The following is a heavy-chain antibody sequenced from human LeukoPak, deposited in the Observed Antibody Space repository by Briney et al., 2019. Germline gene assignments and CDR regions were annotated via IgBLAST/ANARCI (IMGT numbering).Heavy chain of an antibody. CDR2: IIPIFGTA. CDR3: ARVRESSGYSYWYFDL. V-gene: IGHV1-69*13. Sequence: SVKVSCRASGGTFSSYAISWVRQAPGQGLEWMGGIIPIFGTANYAQKFQGRVTITADESTSTAYMELSSLRSEDTAVYYCARVRESSGYSYWYFDLWGRGTLVTVSS. J-gene: IGHJ2*01. D-gene: IGHD3-22*01. CDR1: GGTFSSYA.